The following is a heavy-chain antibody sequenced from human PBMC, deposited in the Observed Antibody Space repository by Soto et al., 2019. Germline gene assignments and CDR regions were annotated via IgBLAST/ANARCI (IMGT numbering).Heavy chain of an antibody. CDR3: ARDRNSIYYGSGSRSFDI. Sequence: SETLSLTCAVSGGSISIGRYSWSWIRHPPGKGLEWIGYMYHSGSTNYNPSLKSRVTISVDKSKNQFSLKLSSVTAADTAVYYCARDRNSIYYGSGSRSFDIWGKGTMVTVSS. J-gene: IGHJ3*02. D-gene: IGHD3-10*01. V-gene: IGHV4-30-2*01. CDR1: GGSISIGRYS. CDR2: MYHSGST.